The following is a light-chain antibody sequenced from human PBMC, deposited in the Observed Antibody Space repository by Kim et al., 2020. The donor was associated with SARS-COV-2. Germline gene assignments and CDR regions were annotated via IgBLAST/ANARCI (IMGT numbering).Light chain of an antibody. J-gene: IGLJ1*01. CDR1: NSDFSGYTY. Sequence: HSITSSCTGPNSDFSGYTYVSWYQHHPGKAPKLIIFDVTNRPSGVSNRFSGSKSGNTASLTISGLQAEDEADYYCSSYITRTGLYVFGGGTKVTVL. CDR3: SSYITRTGLYV. V-gene: IGLV2-14*03. CDR2: DVT.